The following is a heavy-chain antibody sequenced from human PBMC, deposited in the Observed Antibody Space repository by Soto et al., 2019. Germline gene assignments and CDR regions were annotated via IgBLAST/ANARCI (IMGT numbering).Heavy chain of an antibody. Sequence: QVQLVQSGAEVKKPGSSVKVSCTASGGTFSSYAISWVRQAPGQGLEWMGGIIPIFGTANYAQKFQSRVTITADKSTSTAYMELSSLRSDDTAVYYCERGASRVPAAITNWFDPWGQGTLVTVSS. CDR3: ERGASRVPAAITNWFDP. J-gene: IGHJ5*02. D-gene: IGHD2-2*01. V-gene: IGHV1-69*06. CDR2: IIPIFGTA. CDR1: GGTFSSYA.